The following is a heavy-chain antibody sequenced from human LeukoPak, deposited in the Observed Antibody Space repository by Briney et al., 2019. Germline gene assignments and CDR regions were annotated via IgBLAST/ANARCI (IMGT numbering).Heavy chain of an antibody. J-gene: IGHJ4*02. CDR1: GFTFSSYA. Sequence: QSGGSLRLSCAASGFTFSSYAMSWVRQAPGKGLEWASAISGSGGSTYYADSVKGRFTISRDNSKNTLYLQMNSLRAEDTAVYYCAKAARITIFGVVIHPFDYWGQGTLVTVSS. V-gene: IGHV3-23*01. CDR3: AKAARITIFGVVIHPFDY. D-gene: IGHD3-3*01. CDR2: ISGSGGST.